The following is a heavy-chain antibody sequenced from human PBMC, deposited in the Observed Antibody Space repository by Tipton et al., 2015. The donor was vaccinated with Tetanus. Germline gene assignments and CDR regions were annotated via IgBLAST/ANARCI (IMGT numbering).Heavy chain of an antibody. CDR1: GGSMHSYY. Sequence: LRLSCTVSGGSMHSYYWSWIRQPPGKGLEWIGYIYYTGSTNYNPSLKSGVTISLDTSKNQFSLKLTSVSAADTAVYYCARLTGQSRDVVDYYYFGMDVWGQGTKVTVSS. CDR3: ARLTGQSRDVVDYYYFGMDV. D-gene: IGHD3-10*01. V-gene: IGHV4-59*01. CDR2: IYYTGST. J-gene: IGHJ6*02.